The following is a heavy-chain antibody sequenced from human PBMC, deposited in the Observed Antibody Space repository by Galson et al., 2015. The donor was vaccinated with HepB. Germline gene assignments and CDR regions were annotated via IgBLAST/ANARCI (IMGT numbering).Heavy chain of an antibody. J-gene: IGHJ4*02. CDR2: IIPILGIA. CDR1: GCTFSSYT. V-gene: IGHV1-69*04. CDR3: AREREGYCSGGSCYADDY. D-gene: IGHD2-15*01. Sequence: SVKVSCKASGCTFSSYTISWVRQAPGQGLEWMGMIIPILGIANYAQKFQGRVTITADKSTSTAYMELSSLRSEDTAVYYCAREREGYCSGGSCYADDYWGQGTLVTVSS.